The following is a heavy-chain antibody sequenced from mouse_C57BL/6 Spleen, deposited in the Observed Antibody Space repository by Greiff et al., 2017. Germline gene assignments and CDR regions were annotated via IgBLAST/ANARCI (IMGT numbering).Heavy chain of an antibody. D-gene: IGHD4-1*01. V-gene: IGHV1-64*01. CDR1: GYTFTSYW. CDR3: SREGGLGRSWFAY. CDR2: IHPNSGST. Sequence: QVQLQQPGAELVKPGASVKLSCKASGYTFTSYWMHWVKQRPGQGLEWIGMIHPNSGSTNYNEKFKSKVTLTVDKSSSTAYMQLSSLTSEDSAVYYCSREGGLGRSWFAYWGQGTLVTVSA. J-gene: IGHJ3*01.